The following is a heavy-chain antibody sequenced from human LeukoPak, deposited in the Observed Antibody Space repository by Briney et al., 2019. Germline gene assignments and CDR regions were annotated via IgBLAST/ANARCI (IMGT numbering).Heavy chain of an antibody. Sequence: GGSLRLSCAASGFTFSSYGMHWVRQAPGKGLEWVSGINWKGGSTGYADSVKGRFTISRDNAKNTLFLQMNSLRAEDTAVYYCTKSDIFDIWGQGTMVTVSS. V-gene: IGHV3-20*04. CDR3: TKSDIFDI. CDR1: GFTFSSYG. CDR2: INWKGGST. J-gene: IGHJ3*02. D-gene: IGHD2-15*01.